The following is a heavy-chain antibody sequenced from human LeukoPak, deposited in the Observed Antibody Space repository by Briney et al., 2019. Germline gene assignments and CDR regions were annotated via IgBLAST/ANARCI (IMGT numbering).Heavy chain of an antibody. CDR1: GFTFDDYG. J-gene: IGHJ4*02. CDR2: ISWNGGGT. CDR3: ARGNYYYDSSGYYSNGIDY. D-gene: IGHD3-22*01. V-gene: IGHV3-20*04. Sequence: GGSLRLSCAASGFTFDDYGMSWVRQAPGKGLEWVSGISWNGGGTGYADSVKGRFTISRDKSKNTLYLQMNSLRAEDTAVYYCARGNYYYDSSGYYSNGIDYWGQGTLVTVSS.